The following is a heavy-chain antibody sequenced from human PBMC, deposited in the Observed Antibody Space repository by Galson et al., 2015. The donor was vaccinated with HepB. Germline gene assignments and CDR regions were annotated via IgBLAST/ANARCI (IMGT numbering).Heavy chain of an antibody. CDR2: IIPIFGTV. J-gene: IGHJ6*02. Sequence: QSGAEVKKPGQSLRISCKASGDTFSRHGINWVRQAPGQGLEWMGGIIPIFGTVKQSQKFQGRVTITADETTSTAYMELSSLRSEDTAVYYCATDSPSIVGRLDHYYYYGMDVWGQGTTVIVS. D-gene: IGHD6-6*01. CDR3: ATDSPSIVGRLDHYYYYGMDV. V-gene: IGHV1-69*01. CDR1: GDTFSRHG.